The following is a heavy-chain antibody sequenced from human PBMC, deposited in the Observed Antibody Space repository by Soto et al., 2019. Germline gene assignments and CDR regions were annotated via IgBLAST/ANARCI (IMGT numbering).Heavy chain of an antibody. Sequence: QITLKESGPTLVKPTQTLTLTYTFSGFSLTTNGVGVGWIRQPPGMALEWLALIYWDDDKWYSPSLKSRLTITKDTSKNQVVLTMNNMDPVDTATYYCAHNADYYGPAFDYWGQGTLVTVSS. J-gene: IGHJ4*02. CDR1: GFSLTTNGVG. V-gene: IGHV2-5*02. CDR3: AHNADYYGPAFDY. D-gene: IGHD3-10*01. CDR2: IYWDDDK.